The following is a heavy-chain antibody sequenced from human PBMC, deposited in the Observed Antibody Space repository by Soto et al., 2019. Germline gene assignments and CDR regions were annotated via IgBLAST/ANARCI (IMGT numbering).Heavy chain of an antibody. D-gene: IGHD2-8*01. Sequence: VQLLESGGGLVQPGGSLRLSCVASGFTFSSYGMHWVRQAPGKGLEWVAVISYDGSNKYYADSVKGRFTISRDNSKNTLYLQMNSLRAENTAVYYCANVLRLDYWGQGTLVTVSS. CDR3: ANVLRLDY. J-gene: IGHJ4*02. CDR1: GFTFSSYG. V-gene: IGHV3-30*18. CDR2: ISYDGSNK.